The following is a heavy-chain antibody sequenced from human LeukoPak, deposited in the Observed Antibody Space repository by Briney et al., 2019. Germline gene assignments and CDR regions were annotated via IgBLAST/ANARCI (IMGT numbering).Heavy chain of an antibody. CDR2: INHSGST. D-gene: IGHD3-10*01. J-gene: IGHJ3*02. Sequence: SETLSLTCAVYGGSFSGYYWSWIRQPPGKGLEWIGEINHSGSTNYNPSLKSRVTISVDTSKNQFSLKLSPVTAADTAVYYCAGNLLWFGENAFDIWGQGTMVTVSS. CDR1: GGSFSGYY. CDR3: AGNLLWFGENAFDI. V-gene: IGHV4-34*01.